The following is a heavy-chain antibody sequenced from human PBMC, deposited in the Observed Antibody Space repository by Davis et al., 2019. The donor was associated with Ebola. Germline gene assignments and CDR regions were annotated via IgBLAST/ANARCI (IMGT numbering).Heavy chain of an antibody. D-gene: IGHD3-3*01. CDR3: ASYDFWSGYDDY. CDR1: GFTFSSYG. Sequence: GESLKISCAASGFTFSSYGMHWVRQAPGKGLEWVAFIRYDGSNENYADSVKGRFTISRDNSKNTLYLQMNSLRAEDTAVYYCASYDFWSGYDDYWGQGTLVTVSS. J-gene: IGHJ4*02. V-gene: IGHV3-30*02. CDR2: IRYDGSNE.